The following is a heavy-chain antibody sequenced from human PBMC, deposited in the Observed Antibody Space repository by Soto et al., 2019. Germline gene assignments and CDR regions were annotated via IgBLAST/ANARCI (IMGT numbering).Heavy chain of an antibody. CDR3: AKGRKRITMIVVVTAPDLDY. CDR2: ISGSGGST. CDR1: GFTFSSYA. J-gene: IGHJ4*02. Sequence: GSLRLSCAASGFTFSSYAMSWVRQAPGKGLEWVSAISGSGGSTYYADSVKGRFTISRDNSKNTLYLQMNSLRAEDTAVYYCAKGRKRITMIVVVTAPDLDYWGQGTLVTVSS. D-gene: IGHD3-22*01. V-gene: IGHV3-23*01.